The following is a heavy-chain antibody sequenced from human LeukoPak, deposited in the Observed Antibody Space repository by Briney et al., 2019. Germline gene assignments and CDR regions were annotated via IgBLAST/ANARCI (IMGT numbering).Heavy chain of an antibody. CDR3: ARDRVDTAMVCLDY. CDR1: GGSISSYY. Sequence: PSETLSLTCTVSGGSISSYYWSWLRQPAGKGLEWIGRIYTSGSTNYNPSLKSRVTMSVDTSKNQFSLKLSSVTAAGTAVYYCARDRVDTAMVCLDYWGQGTLVTVSS. CDR2: IYTSGST. J-gene: IGHJ4*02. D-gene: IGHD5-18*01. V-gene: IGHV4-4*07.